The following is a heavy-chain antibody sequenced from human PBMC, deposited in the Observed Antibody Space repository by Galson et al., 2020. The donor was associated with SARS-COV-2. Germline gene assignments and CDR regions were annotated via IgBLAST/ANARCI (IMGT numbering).Heavy chain of an antibody. CDR3: VRGGVPAAIFAWFDP. Sequence: GESLKISCAASGFTFSSYWMHWVRQAPGKGLVWVSRINSDGSGTSYADSVKGRFTISRDNAKNTLYLQMNSLRAEDTAVYYCVRGGVPAAIFAWFDPWGQGTLVTVS. V-gene: IGHV3-74*01. J-gene: IGHJ5*02. CDR1: GFTFSSYW. CDR2: INSDGSGT. D-gene: IGHD2-2*01.